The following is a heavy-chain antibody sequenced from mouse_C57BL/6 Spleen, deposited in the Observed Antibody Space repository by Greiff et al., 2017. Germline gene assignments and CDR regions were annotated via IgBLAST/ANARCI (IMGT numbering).Heavy chain of an antibody. CDR2: INPYNGGT. J-gene: IGHJ4*01. CDR3: ARAQKCAMDY. V-gene: IGHV1-19*01. CDR1: GYTFTDYY. Sequence: VQLQQSGPVLVKPGASVKMSCKASGYTFTDYYMNWVKQSHGKSLEWIGVINPYNGGTSYNQKFKGKATLTVDKSSSTAYMELNSLTSEDSAVYYCARAQKCAMDYWGQGTSVTVSS. D-gene: IGHD1-3*01.